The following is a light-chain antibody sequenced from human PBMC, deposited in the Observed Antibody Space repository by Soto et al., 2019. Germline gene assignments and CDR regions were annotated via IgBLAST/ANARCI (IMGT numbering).Light chain of an antibody. CDR2: GAS. CDR1: QSVSSNY. Sequence: EIVLTQSPGTLSVSPGERATLSCRASQSVSSNYLAWYQQKPGQAPRVLIYGASSRTTGIPDRFSGSGSGTDFTLTISRLEPEDFAVYYCQQYHNSPLTFGQGTKVDIK. J-gene: IGKJ1*01. V-gene: IGKV3-20*01. CDR3: QQYHNSPLT.